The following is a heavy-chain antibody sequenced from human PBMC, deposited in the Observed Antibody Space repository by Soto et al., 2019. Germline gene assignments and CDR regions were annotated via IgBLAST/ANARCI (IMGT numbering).Heavy chain of an antibody. Sequence: PSETLSLTCTVSGGSISSYYWSWIRQPPGKGLEWIGYIYYSGSTNYNPSLKSRVTISVDTSKNQFSLKLSSVTAADTAVYYCARIMTSPTHHYYYYYMDVWGKGTTVTVSS. CDR3: ARIMTSPTHHYYYYYMDV. CDR2: IYYSGST. V-gene: IGHV4-59*01. CDR1: GGSISSYY. D-gene: IGHD3-16*01. J-gene: IGHJ6*03.